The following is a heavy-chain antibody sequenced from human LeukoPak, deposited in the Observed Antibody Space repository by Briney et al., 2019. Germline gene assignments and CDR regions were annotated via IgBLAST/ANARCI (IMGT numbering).Heavy chain of an antibody. Sequence: GASVKVSCKASGYTFTDYYIHWVRQAPGQGLEWMGWINPNSGGTNYAQKFQGRVTMTGDMSVSTAYMELSGLTSDDTAVYYCARDIWNLRLTYNWGQGTLVTVSS. J-gene: IGHJ4*02. CDR1: GYTFTDYY. CDR3: ARDIWNLRLTYN. CDR2: INPNSGGT. V-gene: IGHV1-2*02. D-gene: IGHD1-1*01.